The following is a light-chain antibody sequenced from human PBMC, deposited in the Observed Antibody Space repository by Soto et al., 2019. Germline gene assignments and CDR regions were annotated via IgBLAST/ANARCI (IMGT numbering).Light chain of an antibody. V-gene: IGLV2-8*01. J-gene: IGLJ2*01. CDR1: SSDVGGYNY. CDR2: EVT. Sequence: QSALTQPPSASGSPGQSVTTSCTGTSSDVGGYNYVSWYQQHPGKAPKLIIYEVTQRPSGVPDRFSGSKSGNTASLTVSGLQAEDEADYYCSSYSGTNNVVFGGGTKVTVL. CDR3: SSYSGTNNVV.